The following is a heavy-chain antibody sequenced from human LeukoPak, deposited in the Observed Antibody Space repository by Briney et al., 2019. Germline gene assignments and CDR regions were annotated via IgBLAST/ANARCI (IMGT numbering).Heavy chain of an antibody. CDR1: GGSISSSSYY. J-gene: IGHJ6*03. D-gene: IGHD2-2*01. Sequence: PSETLSLTCTVSGGSISSSSYYWGWIRQPPGKGLEWIGSIYYSGSTYYNPSLKSRVTISVDTSKNQFSLKLSSVTAADTAVYYCARLKRIGYCSSTSCYAPTYYYYYMDVWGKGTTVTVSS. CDR2: IYYSGST. CDR3: ARLKRIGYCSSTSCYAPTYYYYYMDV. V-gene: IGHV4-39*07.